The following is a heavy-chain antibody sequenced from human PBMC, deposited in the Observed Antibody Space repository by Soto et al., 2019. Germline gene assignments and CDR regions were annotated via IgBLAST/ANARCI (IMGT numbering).Heavy chain of an antibody. V-gene: IGHV3-33*01. D-gene: IGHD6-25*01. CDR3: ARASGPFDY. J-gene: IGHJ4*02. Sequence: QVQLVESGGGVVQPGRSLRLSCAASGFTFSTYGMHWVRQAPGKGLEWLAVIWFDGSNKYYADSVKGRFTISRDNSKNTLFLQMNSLRAEDTAVYYCARASGPFDYWGQGTLVTVSS. CDR1: GFTFSTYG. CDR2: IWFDGSNK.